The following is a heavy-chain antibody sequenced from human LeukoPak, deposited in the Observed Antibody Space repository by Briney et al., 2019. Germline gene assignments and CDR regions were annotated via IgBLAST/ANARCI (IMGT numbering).Heavy chain of an antibody. V-gene: IGHV3-21*01. CDR3: ATVGCSNTGCYLTRNLFDY. D-gene: IGHD2-2*01. Sequence: GGSLRLSCAASGFTFSSYSMNWVRQAPGKGLEWVSSISSSSYIYYADSVKGRFTISRDNAKNSLYLQMNSLRAEDTAVYYCATVGCSNTGCYLTRNLFDYWGQGTLVTVSS. CDR1: GFTFSSYS. J-gene: IGHJ4*02. CDR2: ISSSSYI.